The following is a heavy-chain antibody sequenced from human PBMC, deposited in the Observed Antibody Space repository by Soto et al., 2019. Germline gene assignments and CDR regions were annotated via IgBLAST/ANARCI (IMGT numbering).Heavy chain of an antibody. CDR2: IIPIFGTA. Sequence: SVKVSCKASGGTFSSYAISWVRQAPGQGLEWMGEIIPIFGTANYAQKFQGRVTITADKSTSTAYMELSSLRSEDTAVYYCASTGAYSSSWYRDYWGQGTLVTVSS. D-gene: IGHD6-13*01. J-gene: IGHJ4*02. CDR1: GGTFSSYA. CDR3: ASTGAYSSSWYRDY. V-gene: IGHV1-69*06.